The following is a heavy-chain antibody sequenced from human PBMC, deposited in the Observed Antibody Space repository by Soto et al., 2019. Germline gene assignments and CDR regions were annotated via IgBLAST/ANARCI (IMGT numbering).Heavy chain of an antibody. D-gene: IGHD3-3*01. V-gene: IGHV1-69*01. CDR2: IIPIFGTA. CDR1: GGTFSSYA. CDR3: ARAATEYYDFWSGYTPDLDY. Sequence: QVQLVQSGAEVKKPGSSVKVSCKASGGTFSSYAISWVRQAPGQGLEWMGGIIPIFGTANYAQKFQGRVTITADESTSTAYMELSSLRSEGTAVYYCARAATEYYDFWSGYTPDLDYWGQGTLVTVSS. J-gene: IGHJ4*02.